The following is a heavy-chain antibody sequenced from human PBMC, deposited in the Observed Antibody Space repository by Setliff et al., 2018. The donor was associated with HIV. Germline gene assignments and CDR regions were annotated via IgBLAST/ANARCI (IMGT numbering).Heavy chain of an antibody. D-gene: IGHD6-13*01. Sequence: ASVKVSCKASGYTFTSYAMHWVRQAPGQRLEWVGWINAGNGNTKYSQKFQGRVTITRDTSASTAYMELSSLRSEDTAVYYCARDFSSRATGYYYYYMDVWGKGTTVTVSS. CDR3: ARDFSSRATGYYYYYMDV. CDR2: INAGNGNT. CDR1: GYTFTSYA. V-gene: IGHV1-3*01. J-gene: IGHJ6*03.